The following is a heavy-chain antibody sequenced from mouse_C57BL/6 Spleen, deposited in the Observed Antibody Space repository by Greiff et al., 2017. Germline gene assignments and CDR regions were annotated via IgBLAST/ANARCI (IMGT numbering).Heavy chain of an antibody. J-gene: IGHJ1*03. CDR2: IYPGSGST. V-gene: IGHV1-55*01. CDR3: ASYGYDLWWYFDV. Sequence: VQLQQPGAELVKPGASVKMSCKASGYTFTSYWITWVKQRPGQGLEWIGDIYPGSGSTNYNEKFKSKATLTVDTSSSTAYMQLSSLTSEDSAVYYCASYGYDLWWYFDVWGTGTTVTVSS. CDR1: GYTFTSYW. D-gene: IGHD2-2*01.